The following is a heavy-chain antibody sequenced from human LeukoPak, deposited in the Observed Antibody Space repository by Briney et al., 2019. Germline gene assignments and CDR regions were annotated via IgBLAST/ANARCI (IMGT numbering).Heavy chain of an antibody. J-gene: IGHJ4*02. CDR2: ISSSSTYI. CDR3: AKGPMVRIDF. D-gene: IGHD3-10*01. Sequence: GGSLRLSCAASGFTFSTYSINWVRQAPGKGLEWVSSISSSSTYIYSADSVKGRFTISRDNAQNSVYLQMNSLRAEDTAVYYCAKGPMVRIDFWGQGTLVTVSS. CDR1: GFTFSTYS. V-gene: IGHV3-21*04.